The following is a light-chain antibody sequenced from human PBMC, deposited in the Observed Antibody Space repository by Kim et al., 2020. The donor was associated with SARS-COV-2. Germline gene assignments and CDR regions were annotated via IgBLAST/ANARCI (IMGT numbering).Light chain of an antibody. CDR3: QSYDNSLSAYV. J-gene: IGLJ1*01. Sequence: QSVLTQPPSVSGAPGQRVTISCTGSRSNIGAGYDVHWYQQLPGTAPKLLMFGNTNRPSGVSDRFSDSKSGTAASLAITGLKADDEATYYCQSYDNSLSAYVFGTGTKVTVL. V-gene: IGLV1-40*01. CDR1: RSNIGAGYD. CDR2: GNT.